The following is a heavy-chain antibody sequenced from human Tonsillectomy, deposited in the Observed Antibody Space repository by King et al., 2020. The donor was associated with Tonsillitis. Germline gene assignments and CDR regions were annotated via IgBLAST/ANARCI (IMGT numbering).Heavy chain of an antibody. Sequence: VQLVESGAEVKKPGESLKISCKGSGHSFTNYWIGWVRQMPGKGLEWMGIIYPGDSNTRYSPSFQGQVTISADKSISTVYLQWTSLKASDTAMYYCARHRSGEWWSFDYWGQGTLVTVSS. D-gene: IGHD2-15*01. CDR3: ARHRSGEWWSFDY. CDR1: GHSFTNYW. CDR2: IYPGDSNT. V-gene: IGHV5-51*01. J-gene: IGHJ4*02.